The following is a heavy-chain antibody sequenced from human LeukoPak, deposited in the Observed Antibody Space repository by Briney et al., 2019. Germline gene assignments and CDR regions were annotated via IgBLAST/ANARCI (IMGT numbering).Heavy chain of an antibody. CDR3: ARIFMVRGVIIGLDP. Sequence: ASVKVSCKASGYTFTSYYMHWVRQAPGQGLEWMGIINPSGGSTSYAQKFQGRVTITADESTSTAYMELSSLRSEDTAVYYCARIFMVRGVIIGLDPWGQGTLVTVSS. J-gene: IGHJ5*02. CDR2: INPSGGST. CDR1: GYTFTSYY. D-gene: IGHD3-10*01. V-gene: IGHV1-46*01.